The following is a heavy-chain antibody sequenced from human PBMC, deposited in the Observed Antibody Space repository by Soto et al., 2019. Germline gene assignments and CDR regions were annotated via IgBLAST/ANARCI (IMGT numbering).Heavy chain of an antibody. CDR1: GGSVSRGGYY. V-gene: IGHV4-31*03. Sequence: PSETLSLTCTVSGGSVSRGGYYWSWIRQRPGKGLEWIGHVYYSGTTYSNPSLRSRTTISVDTSENQLSLKLYSLTAADTAMYFCARLDDSSGNTPFDVWGQGALVTVSS. J-gene: IGHJ4*02. CDR3: ARLDDSSGNTPFDV. D-gene: IGHD3-22*01. CDR2: VYYSGTT.